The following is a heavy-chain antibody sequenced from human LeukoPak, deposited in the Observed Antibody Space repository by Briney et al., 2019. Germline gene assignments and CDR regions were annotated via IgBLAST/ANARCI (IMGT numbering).Heavy chain of an antibody. CDR3: ARASFQRWLQLGGD. J-gene: IGHJ4*02. D-gene: IGHD5-24*01. CDR2: ISSSSSTI. Sequence: PGRSLRLSCTASGFTFSTYSMNWVRQAPGKGLEWVSYISSSSSTIYYADSVKGRFTISRDNAKNSLYLQMNSLRDEDTAVYYCARASFQRWLQLGGDWGQGALVTVSS. V-gene: IGHV3-48*02. CDR1: GFTFSTYS.